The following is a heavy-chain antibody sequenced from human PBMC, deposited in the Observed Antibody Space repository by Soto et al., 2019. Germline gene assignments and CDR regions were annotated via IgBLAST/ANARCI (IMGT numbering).Heavy chain of an antibody. V-gene: IGHV3-23*01. CDR2: ISGSGGST. CDR1: GFTFSSYA. D-gene: IGHD2-2*02. CDR3: AKYRNCSSPSCYSDY. Sequence: GGSLGLSCAASGFTFSSYAMSWVRQAPGKGLEWVSAISGSGGSTYYADSVKGRFTISRDNSKNTLYLQMNSLRAEDTAVYYCAKYRNCSSPSCYSDYWGQGTLVTFSS. J-gene: IGHJ4*02.